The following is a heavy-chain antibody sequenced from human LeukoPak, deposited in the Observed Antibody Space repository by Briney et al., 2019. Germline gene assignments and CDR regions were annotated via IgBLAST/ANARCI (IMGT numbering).Heavy chain of an antibody. CDR1: GFTFSGSA. CDR2: IRSKANSYAT. D-gene: IGHD2-21*02. J-gene: IGHJ4*02. Sequence: GGSLRLSCAASGFTFSGSAMHWVRQASGKGLEWVGRIRSKANSYATAYAASVKGRFTISRDDSKNTAYLQMNSLKTEDTAVYYCLCGGDCYGSFLDWGQGTLVTVSS. CDR3: LCGGDCYGSFLD. V-gene: IGHV3-73*01.